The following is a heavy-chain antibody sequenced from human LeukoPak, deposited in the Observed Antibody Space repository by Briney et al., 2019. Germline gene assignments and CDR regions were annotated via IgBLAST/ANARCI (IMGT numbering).Heavy chain of an antibody. CDR3: GRHRSGSGTYFIDY. J-gene: IGHJ4*02. D-gene: IGHD3-10*01. CDR1: GFTFRDYH. CDR2: MKKDGSET. V-gene: IGHV3-7*01. Sequence: GGSLRLSCVVSGFTFRDYHMIWVRQATGKGLQWVANMKKDGSETKYGDFVKGRFTISRDNAKNSLFLQMNSLRVEDTAVYYCGRHRSGSGTYFIDYWGQGTLVSVSS.